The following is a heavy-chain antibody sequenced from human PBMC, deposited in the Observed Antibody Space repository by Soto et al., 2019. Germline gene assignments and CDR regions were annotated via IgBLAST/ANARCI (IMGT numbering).Heavy chain of an antibody. CDR1: GFTFSSYA. CDR3: VKGPGIAAAGTFFDY. D-gene: IGHD6-13*01. CDR2: ISSNGGST. V-gene: IGHV3-64D*06. J-gene: IGHJ4*02. Sequence: GGSLRLSCSASGFTFSSYAMHWVRQAPGKGLEYVSAISSNGGSTYYADSVKGRFTISRDNSKNTLYLQMSSLRAEDTAVYYCVKGPGIAAAGTFFDYWGQGTLVTVSS.